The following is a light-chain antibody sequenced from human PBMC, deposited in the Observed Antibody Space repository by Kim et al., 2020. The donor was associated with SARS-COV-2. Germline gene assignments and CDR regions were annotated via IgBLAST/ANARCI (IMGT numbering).Light chain of an antibody. J-gene: IGKJ5*01. CDR3: QQYAYWRA. CDR1: QSISSS. V-gene: IGKV3-15*01. Sequence: SLSPGEKATLAGRASQSISSSLTRYQQKPGQAPRVLIYGASARATGVPARFSGSGSGTEFTLTISNLQSEDFAVYYCQQYAYWRAFGQGARLEIK. CDR2: GAS.